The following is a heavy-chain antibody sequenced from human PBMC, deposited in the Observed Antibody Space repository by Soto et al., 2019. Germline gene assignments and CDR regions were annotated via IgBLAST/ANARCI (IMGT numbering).Heavy chain of an antibody. CDR3: ARISRDQTPPYFAMDV. CDR2: TYYRSKWYT. V-gene: IGHV6-1*01. J-gene: IGHJ6*02. CDR1: GDSVASNSAA. Sequence: PSQTLSLTCAISGDSVASNSAAWNWIRQSPSRGLEWLGRTYYRSKWYTDYAESVKSRITINPDTSKNQFPLNLTSVTAADTAVYYCARISRDQTPPYFAMDVWGQGTTVTVSS. D-gene: IGHD3-16*02.